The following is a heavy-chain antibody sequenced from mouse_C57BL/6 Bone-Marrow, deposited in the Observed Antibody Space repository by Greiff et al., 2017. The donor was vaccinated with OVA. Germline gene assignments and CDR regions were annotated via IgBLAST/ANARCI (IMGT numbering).Heavy chain of an antibody. CDR2: IDPETGGT. V-gene: IGHV1-15*01. Sequence: VQLQQSGAELVRPGASVTLSCKASGYTFTDYEMHWVKQTPVHGLEWIGAIDPETGGTAYNQKFKGKAILTADKSSSTAYMALRSLTSEDSAVYYCTRGTMITTRILDYWGQGTSVTVSS. J-gene: IGHJ4*01. D-gene: IGHD2-4*01. CDR1: GYTFTDYE. CDR3: TRGTMITTRILDY.